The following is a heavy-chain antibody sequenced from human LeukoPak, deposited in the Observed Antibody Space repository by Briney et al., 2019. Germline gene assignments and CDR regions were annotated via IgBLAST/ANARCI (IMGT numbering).Heavy chain of an antibody. D-gene: IGHD4-17*01. CDR2: IYHSGST. CDR3: AGDYGDYYFDY. CDR1: GGSISSGGYY. J-gene: IGHJ4*02. V-gene: IGHV4-30-2*01. Sequence: SETLSLTCTVSGGSISSGGYYWSWIRQPPGKGLEWIGYIYHSGSTYYNPSLKGRVTISVDRSKNQFSLKLSSVTAADTAVYFCAGDYGDYYFDYWGQGTLVTVSS.